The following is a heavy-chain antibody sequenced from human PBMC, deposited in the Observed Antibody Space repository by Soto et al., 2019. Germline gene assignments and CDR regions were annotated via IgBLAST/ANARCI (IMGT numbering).Heavy chain of an antibody. Sequence: GGSLRLSCAASGFSFSSYGMHWVRQAPGKGLEWVAVIWYDGSKKYYGDSVKGRFTISRDNSKNTLYLQMNSLRAEDTAVYYCARDDNYDFWSGYSNNIDYWGQGTLVTVSS. J-gene: IGHJ4*02. CDR3: ARDDNYDFWSGYSNNIDY. V-gene: IGHV3-33*01. CDR1: GFSFSSYG. D-gene: IGHD3-3*01. CDR2: IWYDGSKK.